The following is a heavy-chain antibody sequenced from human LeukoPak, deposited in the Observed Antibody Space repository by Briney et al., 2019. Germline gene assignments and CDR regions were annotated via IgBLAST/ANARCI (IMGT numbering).Heavy chain of an antibody. V-gene: IGHV3-74*01. CDR3: ARDYAGTNWFDP. CDR1: GFTFSSYW. CDR2: INSDGSST. Sequence: PGGSLRLSCAAPGFTFSSYWMHWVRQAPGKGLVWVSRINSDGSSTSYADSVKGRFTISRDNAKNTLYLQMNSLRAEDTAVYYCARDYAGTNWFDPWGQGTLVTVSS. D-gene: IGHD1-26*01. J-gene: IGHJ5*02.